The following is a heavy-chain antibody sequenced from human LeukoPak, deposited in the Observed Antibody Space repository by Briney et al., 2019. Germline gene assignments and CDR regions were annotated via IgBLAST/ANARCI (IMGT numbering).Heavy chain of an antibody. J-gene: IGHJ4*02. CDR1: GYTFTDYY. V-gene: IGHV1-2*06. D-gene: IGHD4-17*01. CDR2: INPYSRGT. CDR3: AREDDYGTVGFAY. Sequence: GASVKVCCKTSGYTFTDYYLHWVRQAPGQGLEWMGRINPYSRGTNYAQRFQGRVSLTRDTSISTAYMELSTLRSDDTAVYFCAREDDYGTVGFAYWGQGSLVTVSS.